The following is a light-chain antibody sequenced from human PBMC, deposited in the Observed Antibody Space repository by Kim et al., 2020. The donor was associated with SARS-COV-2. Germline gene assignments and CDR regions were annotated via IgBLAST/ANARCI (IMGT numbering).Light chain of an antibody. CDR1: KLGDKY. V-gene: IGLV3-1*01. J-gene: IGLJ2*01. CDR3: QAWDSSTVV. Sequence: SYELTQPPSVSVSPGQTASITCSGDKLGDKYACWYQQKPGQSSVLVIYQDSKRPSGIPERFSGSNSGNTATLTISGTQAMDEADYYCQAWDSSTVVFGEG. CDR2: QDS.